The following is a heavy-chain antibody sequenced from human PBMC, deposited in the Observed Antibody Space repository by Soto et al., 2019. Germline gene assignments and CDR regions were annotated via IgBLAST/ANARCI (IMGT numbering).Heavy chain of an antibody. CDR1: GFTFDDYG. V-gene: IGHV3-20*04. CDR2: INWNGGST. J-gene: IGHJ4*02. CDR3: ARGSPWSTTVRYCSGGSCRAFDY. D-gene: IGHD2-15*01. Sequence: EVQLVESGGGVVRPGGSLRLSCAASGFTFDDYGMSWVRQAPGKGLEWVSGINWNGGSTGYADSVKGRFTISRDNAKNSLYLQMNSLRAEDTALYYCARGSPWSTTVRYCSGGSCRAFDYWGQGTLVTVSS.